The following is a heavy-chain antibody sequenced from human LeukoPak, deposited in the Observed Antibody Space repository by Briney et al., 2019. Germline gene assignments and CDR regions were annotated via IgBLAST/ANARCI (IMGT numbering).Heavy chain of an antibody. CDR1: GFTFSSYA. V-gene: IGHV3-64*01. Sequence: GGSLRLSCAASGFTFSSYAMHWVRQAPGKGLEYVSAISSNGGSTYYANSVKGGFTISRDNSKNTLYLQMGSLRAEDMAVYYCARGLAGGYSDAFDIWGQGTVVTVSS. CDR2: ISSNGGST. D-gene: IGHD3-16*02. CDR3: ARGLAGGYSDAFDI. J-gene: IGHJ3*02.